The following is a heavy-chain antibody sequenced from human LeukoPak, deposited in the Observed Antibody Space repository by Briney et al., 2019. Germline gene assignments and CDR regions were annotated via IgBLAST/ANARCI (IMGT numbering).Heavy chain of an antibody. V-gene: IGHV4-34*01. CDR2: INHSGCT. CDR1: GGSLSGYY. Sequence: SETLSLTCGDSGGSLSGYYWNWIRQPPGKGLEWIGEINHSGCTNYNPSLKSRVTISVDTYKNQFSLKLSSVTAADTAVYYCAGGRIGRAWFDPWGQGTLVTVSS. J-gene: IGHJ5*02. CDR3: AGGRIGRAWFDP. D-gene: IGHD3-16*01.